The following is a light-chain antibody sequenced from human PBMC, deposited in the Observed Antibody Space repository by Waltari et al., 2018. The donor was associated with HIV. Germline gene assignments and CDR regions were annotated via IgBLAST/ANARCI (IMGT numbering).Light chain of an antibody. CDR1: PGVSSN. J-gene: IGKJ4*01. V-gene: IGKV3-15*01. CDR3: QQYNNWPPLT. Sequence: EIVMTQSPATLSVSPGERATLPCRASPGVSSNLAWYQQKPGLAPRLLIYGASTRATGIPARFSGSGSGTEFTLTISSLQSEDFAVYYCQQYNNWPPLTFGGGTKVEIK. CDR2: GAS.